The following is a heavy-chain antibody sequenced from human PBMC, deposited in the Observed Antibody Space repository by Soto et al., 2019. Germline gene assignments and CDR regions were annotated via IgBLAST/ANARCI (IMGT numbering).Heavy chain of an antibody. D-gene: IGHD5-18*01. CDR2: IRGKAYGGTT. V-gene: IGHV3-49*03. J-gene: IGHJ4*02. Sequence: GGSLRLSCTTSGFTFGDYAMSWFRQAPGKGLEWVGFIRGKAYGGTTDYAASVKGRSTISRDDSKFIAYLQMNSLKTEDTAVYYCTRGASNGYSYGPADSWGQGTLVTVSS. CDR3: TRGASNGYSYGPADS. CDR1: GFTFGDYA.